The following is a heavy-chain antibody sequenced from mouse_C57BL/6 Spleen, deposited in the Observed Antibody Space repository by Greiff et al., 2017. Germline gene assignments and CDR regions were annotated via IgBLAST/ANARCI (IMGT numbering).Heavy chain of an antibody. CDR2: INPDGGGT. CDR1: EYEFPSHD. V-gene: IGHV5-2*01. CDR3: ARNSRGAMDY. Sequence: EVQLVESGGGLVQPGESLKLSCESTEYEFPSHDMSWVRQTPEKRLELVGAINPDGGGTYYTDTMERRFTITRDNTKKTLYLQMSSLRSEDSAFYYSARNSRGAMDYWGQGTSVTVSS. J-gene: IGHJ4*01.